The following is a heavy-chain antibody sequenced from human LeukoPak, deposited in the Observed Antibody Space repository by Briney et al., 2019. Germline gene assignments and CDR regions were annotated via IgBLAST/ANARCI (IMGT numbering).Heavy chain of an antibody. J-gene: IGHJ5*02. CDR1: GGSISSYC. CDR2: IYANGGT. D-gene: IGHD2-2*01. CDR3: AREAWDIVVVAAALDGMSWFDP. Sequence: PSETLSLTCTVSGGSISSYCCSWIRQPAGEGLEWIGRIYANGGTNYNPPLQRRVTISVDKSKNHFSMKLSSVTAADTAVYYCAREAWDIVVVAAALDGMSWFDPWGQGTLVTVSS. V-gene: IGHV4-4*07.